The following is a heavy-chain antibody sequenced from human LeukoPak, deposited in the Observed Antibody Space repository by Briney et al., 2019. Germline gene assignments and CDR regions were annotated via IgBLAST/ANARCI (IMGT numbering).Heavy chain of an antibody. D-gene: IGHD1-14*01. CDR3: ARALSRNNHDPVPAILHYYYYYGMDV. Sequence: SVNVSCKASGGTFSSYAISWVRQAPGQGLEWMGGIIPIFGTANYAQKFQGRVTITADESTSTAYMELSSLRSEDTAVYYCARALSRNNHDPVPAILHYYYYYGMDVWGQGTTVTVSS. V-gene: IGHV1-69*01. CDR2: IIPIFGTA. J-gene: IGHJ6*02. CDR1: GGTFSSYA.